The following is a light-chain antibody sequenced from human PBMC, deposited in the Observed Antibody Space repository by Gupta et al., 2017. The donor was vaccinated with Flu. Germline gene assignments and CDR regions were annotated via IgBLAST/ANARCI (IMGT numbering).Light chain of an antibody. Sequence: PPSLSASVGDRVTITCQAMQDIGGLLNWYQQKPGQAPKLLIYEASNGETGVPSRLSGIGSGTHFYFTVHSLHPADIATYYCQQEDNVSMTFRQGTLMQIK. V-gene: IGKV1-33*01. CDR1: QDIGGL. CDR2: EAS. CDR3: QQEDNVSMT. J-gene: IGKJ5*01.